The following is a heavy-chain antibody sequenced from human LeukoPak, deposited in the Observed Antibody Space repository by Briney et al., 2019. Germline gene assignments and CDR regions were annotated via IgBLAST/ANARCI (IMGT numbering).Heavy chain of an antibody. CDR2: INSDGSST. CDR3: ARDKSIRSPRGDYFDY. J-gene: IGHJ4*02. Sequence: GGSLRLSCAASGFTFSSYWMHWVRQAPGKGLVWVSRINSDGSSTSYADSVKGRFTISRDNAKNTLYLQMNSLRAEDTAVYYCARDKSIRSPRGDYFDYWGQGTLVTVSS. CDR1: GFTFSSYW. D-gene: IGHD3-10*01. V-gene: IGHV3-74*01.